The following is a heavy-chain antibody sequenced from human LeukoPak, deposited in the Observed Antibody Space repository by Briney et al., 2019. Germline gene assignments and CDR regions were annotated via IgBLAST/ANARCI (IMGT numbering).Heavy chain of an antibody. CDR2: ISSSGITI. D-gene: IGHD1/OR15-1a*01. V-gene: IGHV3-48*03. J-gene: IGHJ4*02. CDR3: ARDHRRGGTIDY. CDR1: GFLFSSFE. Sequence: GGSLRLSCAASGFLFSSFEVNWVRQAPGKGLEWVSYISSSGITIYYADSVKGRFTISRDNAKNSLYLQLNSLRAEDTAVYYCARDHRRGGTIDYWGQGTLVTVSS.